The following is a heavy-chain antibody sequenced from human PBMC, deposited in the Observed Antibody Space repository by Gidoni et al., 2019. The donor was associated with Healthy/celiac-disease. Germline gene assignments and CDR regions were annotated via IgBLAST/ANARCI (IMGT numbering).Heavy chain of an antibody. D-gene: IGHD3-10*01. V-gene: IGHV4-39*01. Sequence: QLQLQESGPGLVKPSETLYLTCTVPGGSISSSSYYWGWIRQPPQKGLEWIGSIYYSGSTYYNPSLKSRVTISVDTSKNQFSLKLSSVTAADTAVYYCARLLWPGGAHWFDPWGQGTLVTVSS. CDR1: GGSISSSSYY. CDR3: ARLLWPGGAHWFDP. J-gene: IGHJ5*02. CDR2: IYYSGST.